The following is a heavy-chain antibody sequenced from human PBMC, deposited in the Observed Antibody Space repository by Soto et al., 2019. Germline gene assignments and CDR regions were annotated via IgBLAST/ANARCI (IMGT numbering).Heavy chain of an antibody. Sequence: QVQLVQSGAEVKKPGSSVKVSCKASGGTFSSYAISWVRQAPGQGLEWMGGIIPIFGTANYAQKFQGRVTITADESTSTAYMEPSSLRSEDTAVYYCARVTEIAAYYYYYGMDVWGQGTTVTVSS. CDR2: IIPIFGTA. J-gene: IGHJ6*02. D-gene: IGHD1-20*01. V-gene: IGHV1-69*01. CDR1: GGTFSSYA. CDR3: ARVTEIAAYYYYYGMDV.